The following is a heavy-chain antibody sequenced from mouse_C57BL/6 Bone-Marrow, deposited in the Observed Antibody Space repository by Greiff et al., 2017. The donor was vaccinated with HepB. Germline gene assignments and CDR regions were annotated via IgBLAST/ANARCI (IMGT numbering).Heavy chain of an antibody. CDR1: GFSLTSYA. J-gene: IGHJ4*01. V-gene: IGHV2-9-1*01. CDR2: IWTGGGT. D-gene: IGHD1-1*01. CDR3: ARNPLITTVVADYAMDY. Sequence: VQLQESGPGLVAPSQSLSITCTVSGFSLTSYAISWVRQPPGKGLEWLGVIWTGGGTNYNSALKSRLSISKDNSKSQVFLKMNSLQTDDTARYYCARNPLITTVVADYAMDYWGQGTSVTVAS.